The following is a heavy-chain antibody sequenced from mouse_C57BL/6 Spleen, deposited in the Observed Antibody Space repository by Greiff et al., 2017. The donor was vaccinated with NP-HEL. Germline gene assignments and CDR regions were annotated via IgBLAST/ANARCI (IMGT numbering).Heavy chain of an antibody. D-gene: IGHD1-1*01. CDR2: IDPNSGGT. V-gene: IGHV1-72*01. CDR3: ARPPPTTVVATGDYAMDY. J-gene: IGHJ4*01. Sequence: QVQLKQSGAELVKPGASVKLSCKASGYTFTSYWMHWVKQRPGRGLEWIGRIDPNSGGTKYNEKFKSKATLTVDKPSSTAYMQLSSLTSEDSAVYYCARPPPTTVVATGDYAMDYWGQGTSVTVSS. CDR1: GYTFTSYW.